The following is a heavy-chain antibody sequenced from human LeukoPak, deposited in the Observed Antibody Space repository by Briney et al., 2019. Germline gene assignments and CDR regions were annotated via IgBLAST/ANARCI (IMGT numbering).Heavy chain of an antibody. CDR2: MNPKSGRT. CDR1: GYTFTNYD. Sequence: ASVKVSCKASGYTFTNYDINWVRQATGQGLEWMGWMNPKSGRTGYAQKFQGRVTMTRDTSISTAYMELSSLRAEDTAVYYCAKGQQLLFPYYGMDVWGQGTTVTVSS. CDR3: AKGQQLLFPYYGMDV. D-gene: IGHD2-2*01. V-gene: IGHV1-8*01. J-gene: IGHJ6*02.